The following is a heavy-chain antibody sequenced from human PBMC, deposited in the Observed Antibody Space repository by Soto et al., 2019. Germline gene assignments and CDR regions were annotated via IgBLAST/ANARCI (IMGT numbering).Heavy chain of an antibody. CDR2: ISNDGKNQ. J-gene: IGHJ4*02. Sequence: QVQLMESGGGVVQPGRSLRLSCAASGLTFNNYGMHWVRQAPGKGLEWVAVISNDGKNQYYVDSVKGRFTISRDNSKNTLDVQMDSLRAEDTAMYYCAKSGHCTSTSCLFHYWGQGTQVTFSS. CDR3: AKSGHCTSTSCLFHY. CDR1: GLTFNNYG. V-gene: IGHV3-30*18. D-gene: IGHD2-2*01.